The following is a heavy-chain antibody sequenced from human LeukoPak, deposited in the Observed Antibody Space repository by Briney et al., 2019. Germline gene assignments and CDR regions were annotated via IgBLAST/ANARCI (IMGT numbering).Heavy chain of an antibody. CDR2: IYHSGST. J-gene: IGHJ3*02. CDR1: GGSISSGGYS. Sequence: PSETLSLTCAVSGGSISSGGYSWSWIRQPPGKGLEWIGYIYHSGSTYYNPSLKSRVTISVDRSKNQFSLKLSSVIAADTAVYYCARGAYSSGRGAFDIWGQGTMVTVSS. V-gene: IGHV4-30-2*01. D-gene: IGHD6-19*01. CDR3: ARGAYSSGRGAFDI.